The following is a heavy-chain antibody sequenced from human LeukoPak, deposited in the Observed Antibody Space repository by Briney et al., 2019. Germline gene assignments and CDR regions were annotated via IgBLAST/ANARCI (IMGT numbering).Heavy chain of an antibody. D-gene: IGHD2-2*02. CDR1: GFTFSSYA. J-gene: IGHJ4*02. Sequence: GGSLRLSCAASGFTFSSYAMSWVRQASGKGLEWVGRIRTKTTSHDAAYAASVKGRFTISRDDSKDTTYLQMNSLKTEDTAMYYCTREGCGATGCYTNDYWGQGTLVTVSS. V-gene: IGHV3-73*01. CDR2: IRTKTTSHDA. CDR3: TREGCGATGCYTNDY.